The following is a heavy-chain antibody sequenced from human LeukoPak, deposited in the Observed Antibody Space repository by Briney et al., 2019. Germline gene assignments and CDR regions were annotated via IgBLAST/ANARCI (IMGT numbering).Heavy chain of an antibody. J-gene: IGHJ4*02. CDR3: ARAGYSSGWYVGY. CDR2: MNLNSGNT. CDR1: GYTFTSYD. V-gene: IGHV1-8*03. D-gene: IGHD6-19*01. Sequence: ASVKVSCKASGYTFTSYDINWVRQATGQGLEWMGWMNLNSGNTGYAQKFQGRVTITRNTSISTAYMELSSLRSEDTAVYYCARAGYSSGWYVGYWGQGTLVTVSS.